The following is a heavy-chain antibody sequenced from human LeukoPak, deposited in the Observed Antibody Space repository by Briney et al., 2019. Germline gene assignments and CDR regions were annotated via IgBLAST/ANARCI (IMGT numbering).Heavy chain of an antibody. J-gene: IGHJ4*02. CDR3: ARSSGYSPQPYFDY. CDR1: GFIFSDYY. Sequence: GGSLRLSCVASGFIFSDYYMTWIRQAPGKGLEWISYITTNGASTYYADSVKGRFTISRDNAKNSLYLQMNSLGAADSAVYYCARSSGYSPQPYFDYWGQGTLVTVSS. D-gene: IGHD3-22*01. V-gene: IGHV3-11*04. CDR2: ITTNGAST.